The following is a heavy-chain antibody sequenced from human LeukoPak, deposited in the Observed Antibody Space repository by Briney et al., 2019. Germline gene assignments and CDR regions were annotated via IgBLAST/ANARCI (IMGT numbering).Heavy chain of an antibody. D-gene: IGHD3-10*01. J-gene: IGHJ5*02. V-gene: IGHV4-34*01. CDR1: GGSFSGYY. CDR3: ATSVRGATAAWFDP. CDR2: INHSGST. Sequence: SETLSLTCAVYGGSFSGYYWSWIRQPPGKGLERIGEINHSGSTNYNPSLKSRVTISVDTSKNQFSLKLSSVTAADTAVYYCATSVRGATAAWFDPWGQGTLVTVSS.